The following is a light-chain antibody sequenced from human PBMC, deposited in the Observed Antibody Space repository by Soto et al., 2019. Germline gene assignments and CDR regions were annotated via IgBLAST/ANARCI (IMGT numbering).Light chain of an antibody. V-gene: IGKV1-33*01. CDR1: QGISSW. CDR2: DAS. J-gene: IGKJ3*01. CDR3: QQYDNLPLT. Sequence: DIQMTQSPSSVSASVGDRVTITCRASQGISSWLAWYQQKPGKAPKLLIYDASNLETGVPSRFSGSGSGTHFTLTISSLQPEDTATYYCQQYDNLPLTFGPGTKVEIK.